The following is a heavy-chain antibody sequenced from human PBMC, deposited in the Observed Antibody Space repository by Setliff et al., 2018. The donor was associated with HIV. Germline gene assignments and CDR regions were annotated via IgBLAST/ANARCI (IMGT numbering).Heavy chain of an antibody. CDR3: AREQGDYYGSGSYDY. D-gene: IGHD3-10*01. V-gene: IGHV1-18*01. CDR1: GGTFSSYV. J-gene: IGHJ4*02. CDR2: ISAYNGYT. Sequence: RASVKVSCKASGGTFSSYVISWVRQAPGQGLEWMGWISAYNGYTNYAQKLQGRVTMTTDTSTSTAYMELRSLRSGDTAVYYCAREQGDYYGSGSYDYWGQGTLVTVSS.